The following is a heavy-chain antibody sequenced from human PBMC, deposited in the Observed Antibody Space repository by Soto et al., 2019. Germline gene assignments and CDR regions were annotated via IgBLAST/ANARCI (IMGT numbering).Heavy chain of an antibody. Sequence: EVPLVESWGGLVKPGGSLRLSCAASGFTFSAYSMHWVRQAPGKGLEWVSAISSGINYIYYADSMRGRFTISRDNAQISLYLQMNRLRAEDTAVYYCARDDCGSGNFDYCGQGALVTVSS. CDR2: ISSGINYI. D-gene: IGHD3-10*01. CDR1: GFTFSAYS. V-gene: IGHV3-21*01. CDR3: ARDDCGSGNFDY. J-gene: IGHJ4*02.